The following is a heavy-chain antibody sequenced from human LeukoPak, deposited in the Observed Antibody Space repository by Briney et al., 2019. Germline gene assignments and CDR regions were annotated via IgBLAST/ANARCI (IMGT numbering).Heavy chain of an antibody. CDR1: GLIFTNYA. J-gene: IGHJ6*02. D-gene: IGHD6-19*01. Sequence: GGSLRLSCAASGLIFTNYAMTWVRQAPGKGLEWVSTMSNSGGDTYYADSVKGRFTISRYNSKNTLFLQMNSLRAEDTAVYYCAKGSGGDYYYAMDVWGQGTTVTVSS. V-gene: IGHV3-23*01. CDR3: AKGSGGDYYYAMDV. CDR2: MSNSGGDT.